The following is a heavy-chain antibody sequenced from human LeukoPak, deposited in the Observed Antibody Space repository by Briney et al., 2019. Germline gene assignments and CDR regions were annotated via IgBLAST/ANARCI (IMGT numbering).Heavy chain of an antibody. CDR1: GFTFSSYA. J-gene: IGHJ6*02. Sequence: GGSLRLSCAASGFTFSSYAMSWVRQAPGKGLEWVSAISGSGGSTYYADSVKGRFTISRDNSKNTLYLQMNSLRAEDTAVYYCARASGEPDYYYGMDVWGQGTTVTVSS. V-gene: IGHV3-23*01. CDR3: ARASGEPDYYYGMDV. D-gene: IGHD3-10*01. CDR2: ISGSGGST.